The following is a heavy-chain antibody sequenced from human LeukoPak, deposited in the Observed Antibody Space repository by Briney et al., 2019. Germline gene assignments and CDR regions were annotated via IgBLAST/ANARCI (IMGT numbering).Heavy chain of an antibody. CDR2: ISGSGTST. D-gene: IGHD3-10*01. CDR1: GFAFSSYA. V-gene: IGHV3-23*01. J-gene: IGHJ4*02. Sequence: PGGSLRLSCAASGFAFSSYAMSWVRQAPGKGLEWVSAISGSGTSTYYADSVKGRFTISRDNPKNTLYLQMNSLRAEDTAVYYCAGTIWFGEFGDYWGQGTLVTVSS. CDR3: AGTIWFGEFGDY.